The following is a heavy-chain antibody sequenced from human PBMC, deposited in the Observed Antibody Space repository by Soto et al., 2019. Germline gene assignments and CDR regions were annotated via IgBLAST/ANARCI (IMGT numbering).Heavy chain of an antibody. CDR3: ARLHGSSGNGAFDI. D-gene: IGHD6-13*01. V-gene: IGHV3-21*01. J-gene: IGHJ3*02. CDR2: ISTSGRYI. CDR1: GFTFSSYS. Sequence: PVGSLRLSCASSGFTFSSYSMNWVRQAPGQWLERVSSISTSGRYISYGDSVKGRFIISRDNAENLLDLQMHSLTADDTAVYHCARLHGSSGNGAFDIWGQGTMVTVAS.